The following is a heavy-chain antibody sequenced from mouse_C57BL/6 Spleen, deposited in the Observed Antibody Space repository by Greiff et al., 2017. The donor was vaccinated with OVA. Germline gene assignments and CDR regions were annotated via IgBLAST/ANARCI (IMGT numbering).Heavy chain of an antibody. V-gene: IGHV1-53*01. J-gene: IGHJ3*01. CDR3: ARGDYGNSAWFAY. D-gene: IGHD2-1*01. CDR2: INPSNGGT. Sequence: QVQLKEPGTELVKPGASVKLSCKASGYTFTSYWMHWVKQRPGQGLEWIGNINPSNGGTNYNEKFKSKATLTVDKSSSTAYMQLSSLTSEDSAVYYCARGDYGNSAWFAYWGQGTLVTVSA. CDR1: GYTFTSYW.